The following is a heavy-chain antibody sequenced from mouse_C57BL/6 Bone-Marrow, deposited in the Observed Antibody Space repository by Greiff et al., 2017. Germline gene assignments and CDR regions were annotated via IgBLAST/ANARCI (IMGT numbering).Heavy chain of an antibody. V-gene: IGHV1-81*01. Sequence: VQLQQSGAELARPGASVKLSCKASGYTFTSYGISWVKQRTGQGLEWIGEIYPRSGNTYYNEKFKGKATLTADKSSSTAYMELRSLTSEDSAVYFCARGDWPHYYAMDYWGQGTSVTVSS. D-gene: IGHD3-3*01. J-gene: IGHJ4*01. CDR3: ARGDWPHYYAMDY. CDR2: IYPRSGNT. CDR1: GYTFTSYG.